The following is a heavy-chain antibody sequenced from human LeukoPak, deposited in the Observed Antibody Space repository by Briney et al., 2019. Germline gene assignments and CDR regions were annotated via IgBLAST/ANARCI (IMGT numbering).Heavy chain of an antibody. V-gene: IGHV1-69*05. J-gene: IGHJ5*02. D-gene: IGHD4-11*01. CDR3: ARELVVIQGIYSNYDPNWFDP. Sequence: SVKVSCKASGGIFSSYAISWVRQAPGQGLEWMGGIIPIFGTANYAQKFQGRVTITTDESTSTAYMELSSLRSEDTAVYYCARELVVIQGIYSNYDPNWFDPWGQGTLVTVSS. CDR1: GGIFSSYA. CDR2: IIPIFGTA.